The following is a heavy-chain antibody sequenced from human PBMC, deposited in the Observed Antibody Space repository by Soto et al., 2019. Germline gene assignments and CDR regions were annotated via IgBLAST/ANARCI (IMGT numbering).Heavy chain of an antibody. CDR3: ARRYYGSGTAWSDP. CDR2: INHSGST. CDR1: GGSFGGYY. D-gene: IGHD3-10*01. J-gene: IGHJ5*02. V-gene: IGHV4-34*01. Sequence: PSETLSLTCAVYGGSFGGYYWSWIRQPPGKGLEWIGEINHSGSTNYNPSLKSRVTISVDTSKNQFSLKLSSVTAADTAVYYCARRYYGSGTAWSDPWGQGTLVTVSS.